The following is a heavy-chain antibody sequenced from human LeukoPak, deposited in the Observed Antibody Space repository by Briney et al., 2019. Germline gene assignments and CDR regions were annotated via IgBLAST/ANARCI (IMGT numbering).Heavy chain of an antibody. V-gene: IGHV6-1*01. CDR2: TYYRSKWYN. Sequence: SQTLSLTCAISGDSVSSNTAAWNWIRQSPSRGLEWLGRTYYRSKWYNDYAVSVKSRIAINPDTSKNQFSLQLNSVTPEDTAVYYCARYTLTTPARAFDYWGQGTLATVSS. CDR3: ARYTLTTPARAFDY. J-gene: IGHJ4*02. D-gene: IGHD4-17*01. CDR1: GDSVSSNTAA.